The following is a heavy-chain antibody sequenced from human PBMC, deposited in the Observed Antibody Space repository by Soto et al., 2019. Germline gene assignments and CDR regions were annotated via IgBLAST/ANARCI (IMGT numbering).Heavy chain of an antibody. CDR3: ARVMHMGELSVLSWFDP. D-gene: IGHD3-16*02. J-gene: IGHJ5*02. V-gene: IGHV3-7*01. Sequence: EVQLVESGGGLVQPGGSLRLSCAASGFTFSSYWMSWVRQAPGKGLEWVANIKQDGSGKYYVDSVKGRFTISRDNAKNSLYLQMNSLSAVDTAVYYCARVMHMGELSVLSWFDPWGQGTLVTVSS. CDR2: IKQDGSGK. CDR1: GFTFSSYW.